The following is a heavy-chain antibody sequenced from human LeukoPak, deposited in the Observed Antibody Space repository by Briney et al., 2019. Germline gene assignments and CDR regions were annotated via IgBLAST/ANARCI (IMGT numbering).Heavy chain of an antibody. J-gene: IGHJ3*02. CDR3: ARTDPRGLPLAFDI. V-gene: IGHV1-8*02. CDR1: GYTFTSYG. CDR2: MNPNSGNT. Sequence: GASVKVSCKASGYTFTSYGINWVRQATGQGLEWMGWMNPNSGNTGYAQKFQGRVTMTRNTSISTAYMELSSLRSEDTAVYYCARTDPRGLPLAFDIWGQGTMVTVSS. D-gene: IGHD3-10*01.